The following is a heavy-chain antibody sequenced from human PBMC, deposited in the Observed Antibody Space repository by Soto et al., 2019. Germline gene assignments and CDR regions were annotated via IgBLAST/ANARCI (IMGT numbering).Heavy chain of an antibody. CDR1: GGSFSGYY. V-gene: IGHV4-34*01. J-gene: IGHJ5*02. D-gene: IGHD3-3*01. CDR3: ARTNYDLANWFDP. Sequence: PSETLSLTCAVYGGSFSGYYWSWIRQPPGKGLEWIGEINHSGSTNYNPSLKSRVTISVDTSKNQFSLKLSSVTAADTAVYYCARTNYDLANWFDPWGQGTLVTVSS. CDR2: INHSGST.